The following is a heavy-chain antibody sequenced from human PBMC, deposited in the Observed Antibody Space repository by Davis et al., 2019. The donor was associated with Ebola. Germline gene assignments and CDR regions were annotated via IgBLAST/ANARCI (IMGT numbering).Heavy chain of an antibody. CDR2: INPNSGGT. Sequence: ASVKVSCKASGYTFTGYYMHWVRQAPGQGLEWMGWINPNSGGTNYAQKFQGRVTMTRDTSISTAYMELSRLRSDDTAVYYCARERDGYNIFDYWGQGTLVTVSS. CDR3: ARERDGYNIFDY. D-gene: IGHD5-24*01. V-gene: IGHV1-2*02. CDR1: GYTFTGYY. J-gene: IGHJ4*02.